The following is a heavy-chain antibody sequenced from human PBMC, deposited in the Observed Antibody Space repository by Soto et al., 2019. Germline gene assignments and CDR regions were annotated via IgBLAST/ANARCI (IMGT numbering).Heavy chain of an antibody. Sequence: SMQVSCQASGGTFSSYAISWVRQDPVQGLEWMGGIIPIFGTANYAQKFQGRVTITADKSTSTAYMELSSLRSEDTAVYYCARSPAEYSSSWYLAYCGQGTLVTVSS. J-gene: IGHJ4*02. CDR3: ARSPAEYSSSWYLAY. V-gene: IGHV1-69*06. CDR1: GGTFSSYA. CDR2: IIPIFGTA. D-gene: IGHD6-13*01.